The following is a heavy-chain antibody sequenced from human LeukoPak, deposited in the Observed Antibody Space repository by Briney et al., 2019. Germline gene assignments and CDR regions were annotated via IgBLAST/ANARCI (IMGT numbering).Heavy chain of an antibody. CDR1: GLTFSAYHH. J-gene: IGHJ4*01. V-gene: IGHV4-4*02. CDR3: ARIPMTGYVKVHYFDY. D-gene: IGHD5-12*01. CDR2: IYHSGSS. Sequence: PGGSLRLSCVVSGLTFSAYHHMDWVRQAPGKGLEWIGEIYHSGSSNYNPSLQSRVTISVDKSKNQFSLKLTSVTAADTAVYYCARIPMTGYVKVHYFDYWGHGTLVTVSS.